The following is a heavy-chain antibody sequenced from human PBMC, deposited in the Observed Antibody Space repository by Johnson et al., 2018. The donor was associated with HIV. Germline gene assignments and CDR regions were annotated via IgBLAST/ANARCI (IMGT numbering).Heavy chain of an antibody. CDR3: AREGGGHDYGDRDAFDI. CDR1: GFIFSNYA. CDR2: ISYDGSDK. D-gene: IGHD4-17*01. V-gene: IGHV3-30*14. J-gene: IGHJ3*02. Sequence: QVQLVESGGGVVQPGRSLRLSCAASGFIFSNYAMHWGRQAPAKGLEWVAVISYDGSDKYYADSVKGRFTISRDNSKNTLYLQMGSLRAEDMAVYYCAREGGGHDYGDRDAFDIWGQGTMVTVSS.